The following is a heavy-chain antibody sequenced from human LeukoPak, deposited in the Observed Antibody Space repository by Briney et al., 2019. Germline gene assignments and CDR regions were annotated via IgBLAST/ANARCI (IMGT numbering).Heavy chain of an antibody. CDR3: ARDSGYYDSSGYYYGAFDI. J-gene: IGHJ3*02. Sequence: PSETLSLTCTVSGGSVSSGSYYWSWIRQPPGKGLEWIGYIYYSGSTNYNPSLQSRVTISVDTSKNQFSLKLSSVTAADTAVYCCARDSGYYDSSGYYYGAFDIWGQGTMVTVSS. CDR1: GGSVSSGSYY. D-gene: IGHD3-22*01. CDR2: IYYSGST. V-gene: IGHV4-61*01.